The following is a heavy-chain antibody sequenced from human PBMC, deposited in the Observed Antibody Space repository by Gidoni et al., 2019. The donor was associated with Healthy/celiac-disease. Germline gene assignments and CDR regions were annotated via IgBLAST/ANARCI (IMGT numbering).Heavy chain of an antibody. V-gene: IGHV4-31*03. D-gene: IGHD3-10*01. J-gene: IGHJ4*02. CDR3: ARESGSYPAYYFDY. CDR2: IYYSGST. Sequence: QVQLQESGPGLVKPSQTLSLTCTVSVGSISSGGYYWSLIRQHPGKGLEWIGYIYYSGSTYYNPSLKSRVTIAVDTSKNQFSLKLSSVTAADTAVYYCARESGSYPAYYFDYWGQGTLVTVSS. CDR1: VGSISSGGYY.